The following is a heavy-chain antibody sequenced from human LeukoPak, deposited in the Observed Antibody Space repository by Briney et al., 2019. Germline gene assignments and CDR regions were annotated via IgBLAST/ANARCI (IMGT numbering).Heavy chain of an antibody. CDR3: VRDGAVVTSGSYPWRYFQY. D-gene: IGHD3-10*01. J-gene: IGHJ1*01. V-gene: IGHV3-48*04. CDR2: IGHTGSIT. CDR1: GFTFGSYS. Sequence: GGSLRLSCAASGFTFGSYSMNWVRHAPGKGLEWVSYIGHTGSITDYADSVKGRFTVSRDNAKNSLYLQMNTLRAEDTAVYYCVRDGAVVTSGSYPWRYFQYWGLGALVTASS.